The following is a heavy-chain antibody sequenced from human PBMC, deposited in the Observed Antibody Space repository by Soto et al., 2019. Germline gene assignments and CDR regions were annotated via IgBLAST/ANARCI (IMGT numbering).Heavy chain of an antibody. CDR1: GYTFTSYG. Sequence: GASVKVSCKASGYTFTSYGISWVRQAPGQGLEWMGWISSYNGNTNYAQKVQGRVTMTTDTSTSTTYMELRSLRSDDTAVYYCARGPRYCSTTSCFSGVNWFDPWGQGTLVTVSS. CDR2: ISSYNGNT. CDR3: ARGPRYCSTTSCFSGVNWFDP. J-gene: IGHJ5*02. D-gene: IGHD2-2*01. V-gene: IGHV1-18*04.